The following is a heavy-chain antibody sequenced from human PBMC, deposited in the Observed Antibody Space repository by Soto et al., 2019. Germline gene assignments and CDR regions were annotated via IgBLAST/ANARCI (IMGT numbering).Heavy chain of an antibody. D-gene: IGHD4-17*01. Sequence: QLQLQESGPGLVKPSGTLSLTCTVSGGSISSSSYYWGWIRQPPGKGLEWIGSIYYSGSTYYNPSLKSXXTXSXXTSKNQFALKLSSVTAADTAVYYCAKTTVTTHFDYWGQGTLVTVSS. CDR1: GGSISSSSYY. CDR3: AKTTVTTHFDY. V-gene: IGHV4-39*01. CDR2: IYYSGST. J-gene: IGHJ4*02.